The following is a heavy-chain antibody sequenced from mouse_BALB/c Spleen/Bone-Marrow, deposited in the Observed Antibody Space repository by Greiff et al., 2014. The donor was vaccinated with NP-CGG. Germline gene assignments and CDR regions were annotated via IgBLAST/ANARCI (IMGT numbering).Heavy chain of an antibody. CDR1: GYTFTDHI. V-gene: IGHV1-11*01. J-gene: IGHJ3*01. CDR3: GRGGNYYGSSFFAY. CDR2: IYPVSGET. Sequence: QVQLQQSGAELASPGASVTLSCKASGYTFTDHIMHWVKQRPGQGLEWIGRIYPVSGETNYNQKFMGKATFSVDRSSSTVYMVLNSLTAEDPAVDYGGRGGNYYGSSFFAYWGQGTLVTVSA. D-gene: IGHD1-1*01.